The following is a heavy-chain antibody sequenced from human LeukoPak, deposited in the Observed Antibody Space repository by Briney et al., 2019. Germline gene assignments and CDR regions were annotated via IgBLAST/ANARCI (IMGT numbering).Heavy chain of an antibody. CDR1: TGSISSDGYY. D-gene: IGHD3-3*01. J-gene: IGHJ5*02. CDR3: AREGRDFWSGSRGWFDP. Sequence: PSETLSLTCTVSTGSISSDGYYWSWIRQPPGKGLEWIGYIHYSGSTFYNPSLKSRITISVDTSKNQFSLRLSSVTAADMAVYYCAREGRDFWSGSRGWFDPWGQGTLVTVSS. V-gene: IGHV4-30-4*01. CDR2: IHYSGST.